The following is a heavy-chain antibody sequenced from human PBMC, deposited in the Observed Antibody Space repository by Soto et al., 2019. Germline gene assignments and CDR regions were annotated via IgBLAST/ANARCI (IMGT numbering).Heavy chain of an antibody. CDR3: AKDLLYYYYGMDV. CDR1: GFTFSSYG. V-gene: IGHV3-30*18. Sequence: QVQLVESGGGVVQPGRSLRLSCAASGFTFSSYGMHWVRQAPGKGLEWVAVISYDGSNKYYADSVKGRFTISRDNSKNTLYLQMNSLRAEDTAVYYCAKDLLYYYYGMDVWGQGTKVTVS. CDR2: ISYDGSNK. J-gene: IGHJ6*02.